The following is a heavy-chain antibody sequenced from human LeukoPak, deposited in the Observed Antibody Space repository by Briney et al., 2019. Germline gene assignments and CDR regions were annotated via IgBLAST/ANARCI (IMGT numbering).Heavy chain of an antibody. CDR1: GFTFSSYA. D-gene: IGHD2-2*01. J-gene: IGHJ6*02. V-gene: IGHV3-23*01. CDR3: ARYCRTSSCSSYSYYGMDV. Sequence: GGSLRLSCAASGFTFSSYAMTWVRQAPRKGLEWVSAISGSGGNTYYADSVKGRFTISRDNSKNTLFLQMNGLRAGDTAQYYCARYCRTSSCSSYSYYGMDVWGQGTTVTVSS. CDR2: ISGSGGNT.